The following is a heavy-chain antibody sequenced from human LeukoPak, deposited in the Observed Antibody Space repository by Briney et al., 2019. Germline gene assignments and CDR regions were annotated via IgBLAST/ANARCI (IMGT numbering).Heavy chain of an antibody. J-gene: IGHJ3*02. CDR1: GFTVSSNY. CDR2: IYSGGST. D-gene: IGHD3-3*01. CDR3: AKGGLGSDFWSGFLDAFDI. V-gene: IGHV3-66*02. Sequence: GGSLRLSCAASGFTVSSNYMSWVRQAPGKGLEWVSVIYSGGSTYYADSVKGRFTISRDNSKNTLYLQMNSLRAEDTAVYYCAKGGLGSDFWSGFLDAFDIWGQGTMVTVSS.